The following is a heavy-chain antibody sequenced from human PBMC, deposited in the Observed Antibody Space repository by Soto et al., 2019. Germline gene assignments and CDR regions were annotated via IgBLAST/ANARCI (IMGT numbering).Heavy chain of an antibody. J-gene: IGHJ5*02. CDR1: GYTFTSYY. V-gene: IGHV1-46*01. CDR3: AREGGGTTGILTGYYVS. Sequence: ASVKVSCKASGYTFTSYYMHCVRQARLQGLDWMGIINPSGGSTSYAQKFQGGVTMTRDTSTSTVYMELSSLRSEDTAVYYCAREGGGTTGILTGYYVSWGQGTLVTVSS. D-gene: IGHD3-9*01. CDR2: INPSGGST.